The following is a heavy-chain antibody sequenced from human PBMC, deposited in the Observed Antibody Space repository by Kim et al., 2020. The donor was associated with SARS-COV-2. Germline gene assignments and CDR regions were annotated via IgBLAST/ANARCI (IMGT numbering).Heavy chain of an antibody. D-gene: IGHD7-27*01. J-gene: IGHJ4*02. CDR2: T. CDR3: ARHGAQLGFDY. V-gene: IGHV5-10-1*01. Sequence: TNSSPSFQGHVTISADKSISTAYLQWSSLKASDTAMYYCARHGAQLGFDYWGQGTLVTVSS.